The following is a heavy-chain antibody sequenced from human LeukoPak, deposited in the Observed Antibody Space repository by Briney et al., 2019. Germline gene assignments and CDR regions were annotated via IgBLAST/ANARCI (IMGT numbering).Heavy chain of an antibody. CDR3: ARDRSYEGLNWFDP. D-gene: IGHD5-18*01. CDR1: GGSISSGSYY. J-gene: IGHJ5*02. V-gene: IGHV4-61*02. Sequence: SETLSLTCTVSGGSISSGSYYWSWIRQPAGKGLEWIGRIYISGSTNYNPSLKSRVTISADTSKNQFSLKLSSVTAADTAVYYCARDRSYEGLNWFDPWGQGTLVTVSS. CDR2: IYISGST.